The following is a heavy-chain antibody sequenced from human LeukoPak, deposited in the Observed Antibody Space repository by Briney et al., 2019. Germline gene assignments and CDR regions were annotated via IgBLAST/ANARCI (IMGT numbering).Heavy chain of an antibody. Sequence: PGGSLRLSCAASGFTVSSNYMSWVRQAPGKGLEWVSLIYSGGTTYYADSVKGRFTISRDNSKNTLYLQTNSLRAEDTAVYYCARGKAYYYGMDVWGQGTTVTVSS. CDR2: IYSGGTT. V-gene: IGHV3-53*01. CDR1: GFTVSSNY. CDR3: ARGKAYYYGMDV. J-gene: IGHJ6*02.